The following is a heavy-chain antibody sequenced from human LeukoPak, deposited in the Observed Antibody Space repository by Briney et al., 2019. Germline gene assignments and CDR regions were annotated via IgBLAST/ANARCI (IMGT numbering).Heavy chain of an antibody. V-gene: IGHV3-23*01. Sequence: GGSLRLSCAASGFAFNSHAMNWVRQAPGKGLEWGSTINTNGGTTYFADSVKGRFTISRDNSKNTLYLQMNSLRAEDTAVYYCARDHGGYSGSFLDAFDIWGQGTMVTVSS. CDR2: INTNGGTT. CDR1: GFAFNSHA. J-gene: IGHJ3*02. D-gene: IGHD1-26*01. CDR3: ARDHGGYSGSFLDAFDI.